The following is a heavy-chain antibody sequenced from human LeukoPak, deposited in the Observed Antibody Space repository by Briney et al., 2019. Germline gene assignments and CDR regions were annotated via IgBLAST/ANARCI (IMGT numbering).Heavy chain of an antibody. Sequence: SVKVSCKASGGTFSSYAISWVRQAPGQGLEWMGRIIPILGIANYAQKFQGRVTITADKSTSTAYMELSSLRSEDTAVYYCARGGYDILTGYSGAFDIWGQGTMVTVSS. V-gene: IGHV1-69*04. CDR3: ARGGYDILTGYSGAFDI. CDR2: IIPILGIA. CDR1: GGTFSSYA. J-gene: IGHJ3*02. D-gene: IGHD3-9*01.